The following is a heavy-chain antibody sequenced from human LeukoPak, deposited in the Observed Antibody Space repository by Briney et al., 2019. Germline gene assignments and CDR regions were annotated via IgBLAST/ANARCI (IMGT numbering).Heavy chain of an antibody. V-gene: IGHV3-53*01. CDR3: ARSVVGPTGQFDY. CDR1: GFTVSSNY. D-gene: IGHD1-26*01. CDR2: IYSGGST. Sequence: GGSLRLSCAASGFTVSSNYMSWVRQAPGKGLEWVSVIYSGGSTYYADSVKGRFTISRDNSKDTLYLQMNSLRAEDTAVYYCARSVVGPTGQFDYWGQGTLVTVSS. J-gene: IGHJ4*02.